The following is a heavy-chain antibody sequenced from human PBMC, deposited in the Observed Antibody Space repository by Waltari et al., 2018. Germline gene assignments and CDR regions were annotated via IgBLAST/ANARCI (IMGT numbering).Heavy chain of an antibody. D-gene: IGHD1-26*01. V-gene: IGHV3-49*04. Sequence: EVQLVESGGGLVQPGRSLRLSCTASGFTFGDYAMSWVRQAPGKGLEWVGFIRSKAYGGTTEYAASVKGRFTISRDDSKSIAYLQMNSLKTEDTAVYYCTRGVGAQGWFDPWGQGTLVTVSS. J-gene: IGHJ5*02. CDR2: IRSKAYGGTT. CDR1: GFTFGDYA. CDR3: TRGVGAQGWFDP.